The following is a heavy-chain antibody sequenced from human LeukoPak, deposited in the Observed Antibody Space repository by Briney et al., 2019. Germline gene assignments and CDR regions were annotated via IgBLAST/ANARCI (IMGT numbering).Heavy chain of an antibody. CDR1: GFTVSSNY. D-gene: IGHD3-22*01. V-gene: IGHV3-23*01. Sequence: GGSLRLSCAASGFTVSSNYMSWVRQAPGKGLEWVSAISGSGGSTYYADSVKGRFTISRDNSKNTLYLQMNSLRAEDTAVYYCAKGPTMIVVVSLDYWGQGTLVTVSS. CDR3: AKGPTMIVVVSLDY. CDR2: ISGSGGST. J-gene: IGHJ4*02.